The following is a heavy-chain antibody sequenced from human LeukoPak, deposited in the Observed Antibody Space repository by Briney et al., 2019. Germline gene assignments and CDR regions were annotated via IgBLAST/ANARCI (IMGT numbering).Heavy chain of an antibody. CDR3: ARGPKWSGSYYYFDF. CDR2: MNPNSGNT. Sequence: ASVKVSCKTSGYTFPSYDINWVRQANGQGLEWMGCMNPNSGNTGYAQKFQGRVTITRNTSITTAYMELSSLRSEDTAVYFCARGPKWSGSYYYFDFWGEGTLVTVSS. V-gene: IGHV1-8*01. J-gene: IGHJ4*02. D-gene: IGHD1-26*01. CDR1: GYTFPSYD.